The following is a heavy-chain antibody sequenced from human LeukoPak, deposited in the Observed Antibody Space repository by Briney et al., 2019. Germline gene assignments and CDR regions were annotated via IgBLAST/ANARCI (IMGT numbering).Heavy chain of an antibody. D-gene: IGHD3-10*01. CDR3: ASSRPPPPRGVIPY. Sequence: EASVKVSCKASGGTFSSYAISWVRQAPGQGLEWMGGIIPIFGTANYAQKFQGRVTITADESTSTAYMELSSLRSEDTAVYYCASSRPPPPRGVIPYWGQGTLVTVSS. J-gene: IGHJ4*02. CDR2: IIPIFGTA. V-gene: IGHV1-69*01. CDR1: GGTFSSYA.